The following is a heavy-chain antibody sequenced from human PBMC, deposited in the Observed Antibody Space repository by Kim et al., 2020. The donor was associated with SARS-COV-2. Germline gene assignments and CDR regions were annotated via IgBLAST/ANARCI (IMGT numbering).Heavy chain of an antibody. J-gene: IGHJ4*02. D-gene: IGHD6-13*01. Sequence: SETLSLTCAVSGGSISSSNWWSWVRQPPGKGLEWIGEIYHSGSINYNPSLKSRFTISVDKSKNQFSLKLSSVTAADTAVYHCARGLAAAGVFDYWGQGTLVTVSS. V-gene: IGHV4-4*02. CDR1: GGSISSSNW. CDR2: IYHSGSI. CDR3: ARGLAAAGVFDY.